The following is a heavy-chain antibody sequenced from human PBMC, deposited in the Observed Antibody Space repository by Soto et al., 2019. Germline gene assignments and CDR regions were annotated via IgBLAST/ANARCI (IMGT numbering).Heavy chain of an antibody. CDR2: IVVGSGNT. V-gene: IGHV1-58*01. Sequence: GASVKVSCKASGFTFTSSAVQWVRQARGQRLEWIGWIVVGSGNTNYAQKFQERVTITRDMSTSTAYMELSSLRSEDTAVYYCAAVVAVAGQSSDYWGQGTLVTVSS. CDR3: AAVVAVAGQSSDY. CDR1: GFTFTSSA. D-gene: IGHD6-19*01. J-gene: IGHJ4*02.